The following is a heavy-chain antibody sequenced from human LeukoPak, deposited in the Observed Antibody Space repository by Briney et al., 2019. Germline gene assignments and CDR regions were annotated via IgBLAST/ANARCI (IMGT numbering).Heavy chain of an antibody. J-gene: IGHJ6*03. D-gene: IGHD5-18*01. V-gene: IGHV1-69*05. CDR2: IIPIFGTA. CDR3: AREGRIQLWTPYYYYYMDV. CDR1: GGTFSSYA. Sequence: ASVKFSCKASGGTFSSYAISWVRQAPGQGLEWMGGIIPIFGTANYAQKFQGRVTITTDESTSTAYMELSSLRSEDTAVYYCAREGRIQLWTPYYYYYMDVWGKGTTVTVSS.